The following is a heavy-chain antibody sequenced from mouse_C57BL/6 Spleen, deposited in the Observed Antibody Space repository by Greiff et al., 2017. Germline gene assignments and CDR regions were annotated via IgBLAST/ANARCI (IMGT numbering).Heavy chain of an antibody. J-gene: IGHJ1*03. D-gene: IGHD1-1*01. Sequence: VQLQQSGPELVKPGASVKISCKASGYTFTDYYMNWVKQSHGKSLEWIGDINPNNGGTSYNQKFKGKDTLTVDKSSSTAYMELRSLTSEDSAVYYCARSLLRYFDVWGTGTTVTVSS. V-gene: IGHV1-26*01. CDR3: ARSLLRYFDV. CDR2: INPNNGGT. CDR1: GYTFTDYY.